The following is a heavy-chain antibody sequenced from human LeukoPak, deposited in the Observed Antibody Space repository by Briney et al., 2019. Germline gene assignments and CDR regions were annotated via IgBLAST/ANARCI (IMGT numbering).Heavy chain of an antibody. CDR1: GGSISSGSYY. D-gene: IGHD3-16*01. J-gene: IGHJ3*02. Sequence: SETLSLTCTVSGGSISSGSYYWGWIRQPPGKGLEWIGFIYYSGSTSYNPSLKSRVTISVDTSKNQFCLKLSSVTAADTAVYYCARRRMSWGAFDIWGQGTMVTVAS. CDR2: IYYSGST. V-gene: IGHV4-39*01. CDR3: ARRRMSWGAFDI.